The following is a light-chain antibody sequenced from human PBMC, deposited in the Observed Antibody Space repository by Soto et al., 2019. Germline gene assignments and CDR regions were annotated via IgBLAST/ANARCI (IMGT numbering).Light chain of an antibody. J-gene: IGKJ5*01. CDR3: QQYYDWPIT. CDR2: DAS. Sequence: TPYPSPLFASVGDRVPITCRASQSVSTNLAWYQQKPGQAPRLLIYDASTRATGIPARFSGSGSGTEFTLTISSLQSEDFAVYYCQQYYDWPITFGQGTRLEI. V-gene: IGKV3-15*01. CDR1: QSVSTN.